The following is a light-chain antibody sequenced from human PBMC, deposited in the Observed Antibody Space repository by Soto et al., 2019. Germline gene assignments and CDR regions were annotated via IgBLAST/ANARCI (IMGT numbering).Light chain of an antibody. CDR3: QQYNSWPLT. CDR1: QSVSSN. V-gene: IGKV3-15*01. J-gene: IGKJ4*01. CDR2: GAS. Sequence: EIVMTQSPATLSVSPGERATLSCRASQSVSSNLAWSQQKPGQAPRLRIYGASTRATGIPARFSGSGSGTAFTLTTSSLQSADFAVDYCQQYNSWPLTFGGGTKVEIK.